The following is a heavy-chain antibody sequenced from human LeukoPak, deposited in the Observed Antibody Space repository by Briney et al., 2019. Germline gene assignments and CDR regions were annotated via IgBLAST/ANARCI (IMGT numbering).Heavy chain of an antibody. CDR3: AKDRAYDTPKRGWFDP. CDR2: ISGSGGST. V-gene: IGHV3-23*01. D-gene: IGHD3-22*01. CDR1: GFTFSSYA. Sequence: PGGSLRLSCEVSGFTFSSYAMSWVRQAPGKGLEWVSAISGSGGSTYYADSVKGRFTISRDNSKNTLYLQMNSLRAEDTAVYYCAKDRAYDTPKRGWFDPWGQGTLVTVSS. J-gene: IGHJ5*02.